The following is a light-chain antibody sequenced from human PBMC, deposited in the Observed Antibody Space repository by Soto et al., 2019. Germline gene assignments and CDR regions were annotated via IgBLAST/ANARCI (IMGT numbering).Light chain of an antibody. CDR2: EVS. J-gene: IGLJ1*01. Sequence: QSVLTQPASVSGSPGQSITISCTGTHSDVGSYNLVSWYQQHPGKAPKVIIYEVSERPSGVPDRFSGSKSGNTASLMISGLQAEDEADYYCCSYAGSTTQTYVFGSGTKVTVL. CDR1: HSDVGSYNL. CDR3: CSYAGSTTQTYV. V-gene: IGLV2-23*02.